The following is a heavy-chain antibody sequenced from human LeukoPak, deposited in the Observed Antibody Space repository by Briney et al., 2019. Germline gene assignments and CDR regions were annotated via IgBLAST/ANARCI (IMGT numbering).Heavy chain of an antibody. Sequence: GGSLRLSCAASAFTFSSYWMSWVRQAPGKGLEWVANIKQDGSEKYYVDSVKGRFTISRDNAKNSLYLQMNSLRAEDTAVYYCARVRARGWQPNDYWGQGTLVTVSS. CDR1: AFTFSSYW. J-gene: IGHJ4*02. CDR2: IKQDGSEK. CDR3: ARVRARGWQPNDY. D-gene: IGHD4-23*01. V-gene: IGHV3-7*01.